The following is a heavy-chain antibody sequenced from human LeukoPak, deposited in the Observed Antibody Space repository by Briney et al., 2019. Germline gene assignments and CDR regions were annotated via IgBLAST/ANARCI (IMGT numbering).Heavy chain of an antibody. D-gene: IGHD3-10*01. V-gene: IGHV3-64*01. CDR2: ISSNGGST. CDR3: ARDRDYYGSGSYYNDYYYYMDV. J-gene: IGHJ6*03. CDR1: GFTFSTYG. Sequence: GGSLRLSCAASGFTFSTYGMHWVRQAPGKGLEYVSAISSNGGSTYYANSVKGRFTISRDNSKNTLYLQMGSLRAEDMAVYYCARDRDYYGSGSYYNDYYYYMDVWGKGTTVTVSS.